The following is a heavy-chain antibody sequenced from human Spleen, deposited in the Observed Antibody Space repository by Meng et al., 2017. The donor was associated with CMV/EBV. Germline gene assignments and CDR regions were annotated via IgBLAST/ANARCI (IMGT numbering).Heavy chain of an antibody. V-gene: IGHV2-5*08. Sequence: FSEFSLSTSGITMKWIRQPPKKTLKWLSLIYWNDDKHYSPSLKSELTITKDTTKNQVILTMTNMDPVDTATYYCANSQGRSDYYHFEYWSQGTLVTVSS. D-gene: IGHD3-22*01. CDR1: EFSLSTSGIT. J-gene: IGHJ4*02. CDR2: IYWNDDK. CDR3: ANSQGRSDYYHFEY.